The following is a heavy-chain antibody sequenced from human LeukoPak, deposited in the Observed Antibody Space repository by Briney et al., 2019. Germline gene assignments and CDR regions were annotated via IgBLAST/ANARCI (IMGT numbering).Heavy chain of an antibody. Sequence: GGSLRLSCAASGFTFSSYAMSWVRQAPGKGLEWVSAISGSGGSTYYADSVKGRFTISRDNSKNTLYLQMNSLRAEDTAVYYCAKDSTDWLLNAEYFQHWGQSTLVTVSS. J-gene: IGHJ1*01. CDR3: AKDSTDWLLNAEYFQH. D-gene: IGHD3/OR15-3a*01. CDR2: ISGSGGST. V-gene: IGHV3-23*01. CDR1: GFTFSSYA.